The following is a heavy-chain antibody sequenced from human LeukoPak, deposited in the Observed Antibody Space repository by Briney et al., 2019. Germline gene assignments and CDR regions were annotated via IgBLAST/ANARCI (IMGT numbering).Heavy chain of an antibody. Sequence: GGSLRLSSAASGFTFSNFAMHWVRQAPGKGLEWVAVISYDGSIKYYADSVKGRFTISRHNSKNTLYLQMNSLRAEDTAVYYCAREDMTTVTTRWAFDIWGQGSMVTVSS. J-gene: IGHJ3*02. CDR2: ISYDGSIK. V-gene: IGHV3-30*04. CDR3: AREDMTTVTTRWAFDI. CDR1: GFTFSNFA. D-gene: IGHD4-17*01.